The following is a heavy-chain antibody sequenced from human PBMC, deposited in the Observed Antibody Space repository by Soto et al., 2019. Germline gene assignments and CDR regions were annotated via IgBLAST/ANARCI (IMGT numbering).Heavy chain of an antibody. D-gene: IGHD6-19*01. Sequence: GGSLRLSCAASGFTFSSYAMHCVRQAPGKGLEWLAVISYDGSNKYYADSVKGRFTISRDNSKNTLYLQMNSLRAEDTAVYYCARTNEQNGRYGYYYYYGMDVWGQGTTVTVSS. CDR1: GFTFSSYA. CDR3: ARTNEQNGRYGYYYYYGMDV. V-gene: IGHV3-30-3*01. J-gene: IGHJ6*02. CDR2: ISYDGSNK.